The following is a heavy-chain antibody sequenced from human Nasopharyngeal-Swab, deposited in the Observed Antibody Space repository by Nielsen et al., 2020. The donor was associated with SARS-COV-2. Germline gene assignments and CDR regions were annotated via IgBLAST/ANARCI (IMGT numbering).Heavy chain of an antibody. D-gene: IGHD6-13*01. Sequence: GESLKISCAASGFTFSSYAMSWVRQAPGKGLEWVPAISGSGGSTYYADSVKGRFTISRDNSKNTLYLQMNSLRAEDTAVYYCAKAIAAVPRRTKRATLADYWGQGTLVTVSS. CDR2: ISGSGGST. J-gene: IGHJ4*02. V-gene: IGHV3-23*01. CDR3: AKAIAAVPRRTKRATLADY. CDR1: GFTFSSYA.